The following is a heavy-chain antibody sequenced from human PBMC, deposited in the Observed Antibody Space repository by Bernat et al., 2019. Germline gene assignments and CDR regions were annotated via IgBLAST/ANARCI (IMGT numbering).Heavy chain of an antibody. CDR2: ISYDGGNR. CDR3: AKGQARVVVPTSSDS. Sequence: QVQLLESGGGVVQPGRSLKLSCAASGFIFRSYGMHWVRQAPGKGLEWVALISYDGGNRNYADSVRGRFTISRDNSNNTLYLEMNNLRPEDTAVYWCAKGQARVVVPTSSDSWGQGTPVTVSS. J-gene: IGHJ4*02. D-gene: IGHD2-2*01. V-gene: IGHV3-30*18. CDR1: GFIFRSYG.